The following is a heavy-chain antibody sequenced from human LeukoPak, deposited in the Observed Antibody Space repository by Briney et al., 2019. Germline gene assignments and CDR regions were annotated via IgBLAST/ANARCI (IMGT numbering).Heavy chain of an antibody. CDR3: ARVVSPRGWFDP. Sequence: ASVKVSCKASGYTSTSYGISWVRQAPGQGLEWMGWISAYNGNTNYAQKLQGRVTMTTDTSTSTAYMELRSLRSDDTAVYYCARVVSPRGWFDPWGQGTLVTVSS. D-gene: IGHD3-10*01. CDR1: GYTSTSYG. J-gene: IGHJ5*02. CDR2: ISAYNGNT. V-gene: IGHV1-18*01.